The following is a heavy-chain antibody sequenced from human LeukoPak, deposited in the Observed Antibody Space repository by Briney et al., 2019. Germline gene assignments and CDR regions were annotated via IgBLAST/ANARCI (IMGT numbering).Heavy chain of an antibody. V-gene: IGHV3-48*04. CDR3: ARGHSVVAATLPPARY. CDR2: ISSSSSTI. CDR1: GFTFSSYS. Sequence: PGGSLRLSCAASGFTFSSYSMNWVRQAPGKGLEWVSYISSSSSTIYYADSVKGRFTISRDNAKNSLYLQMNSLRAEDTAVYYCARGHSVVAATLPPARYWGQGTLVTVSS. D-gene: IGHD2-15*01. J-gene: IGHJ4*02.